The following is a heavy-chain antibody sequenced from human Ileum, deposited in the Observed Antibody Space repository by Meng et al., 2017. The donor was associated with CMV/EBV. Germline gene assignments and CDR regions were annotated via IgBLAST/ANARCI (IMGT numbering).Heavy chain of an antibody. J-gene: IGHJ4*02. V-gene: IGHV4-30-4*08. CDR1: GGSITSGNYY. Sequence: LQASGAGLVKPSQPLSRTCTVSGGSITSGNYYWSWIRQPPGRGLEWIGYIYYSGSPYYKPSLKSRVTISLDTSKNQFSLNLRSVTATDSAVYYCVRQVVAASFDYWGQGALVTVSS. CDR3: VRQVVAASFDY. CDR2: IYYSGSP. D-gene: IGHD2-15*01.